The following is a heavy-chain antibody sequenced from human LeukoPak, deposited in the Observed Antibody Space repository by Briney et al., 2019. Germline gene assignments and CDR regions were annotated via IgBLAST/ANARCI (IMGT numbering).Heavy chain of an antibody. J-gene: IGHJ4*02. CDR1: GFTFRNAD. CDR2: MNGGGGSR. D-gene: IGHD3-22*01. CDR3: ARAGDYYDSSSYYSGGYYFDY. V-gene: IGHV3-23*01. Sequence: GGSLRLSCTASGFTFRNADMTWVRQAPGKGLEWISAMNGGGGSRYYAESVKGRFTVSRDNSRDTLYLQMNSLRAEDTAVYYCARAGDYYDSSSYYSGGYYFDYWGQGTLVTVSS.